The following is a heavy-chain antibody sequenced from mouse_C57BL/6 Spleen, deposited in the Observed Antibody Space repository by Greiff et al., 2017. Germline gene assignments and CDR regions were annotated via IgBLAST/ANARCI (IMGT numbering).Heavy chain of an antibody. CDR2: IDPSDSYT. CDR1: GYTFTSYW. CDR3: ARPGLYYDGSSHWYFDV. V-gene: IGHV1-50*01. D-gene: IGHD1-1*01. J-gene: IGHJ1*03. Sequence: QLKEPGAELVKPGASVKLSCKASGYTFTSYWMQWVKQRPGQGLEWIGEIDPSDSYTNYNQKFKGKATLTVDTSSSTAYMQLSSLTSEDSAVYYCARPGLYYDGSSHWYFDVWGTGTTVTVSS.